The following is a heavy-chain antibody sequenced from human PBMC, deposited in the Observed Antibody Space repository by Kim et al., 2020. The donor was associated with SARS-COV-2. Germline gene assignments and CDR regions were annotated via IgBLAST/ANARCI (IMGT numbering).Heavy chain of an antibody. V-gene: IGHV5-10-1*01. Sequence: GESLKISCKGSGYSFTSYWISWVRQMPGKGLEWMGRIDPSDSYTNYSPSFQGHVTISADKSISTAYLQWSSLKASDTAMYYCARHGCSSTSCYHYYYYGMDVWGQGTTVTVSS. CDR2: IDPSDSYT. D-gene: IGHD2-2*01. CDR1: GYSFTSYW. J-gene: IGHJ6*02. CDR3: ARHGCSSTSCYHYYYYGMDV.